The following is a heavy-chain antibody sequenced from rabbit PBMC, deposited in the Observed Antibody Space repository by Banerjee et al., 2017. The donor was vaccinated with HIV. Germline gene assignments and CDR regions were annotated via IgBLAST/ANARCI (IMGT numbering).Heavy chain of an antibody. CDR3: ARTYNYGVVAYALNL. Sequence: QSLEESGGDLVKPGASLTLTCTASGFSFSSSYYMCWVRQAPGKGLEWIGCIYAGISGGTYYASWAKGRFTISKTSSTTVTLQMTSLTAADTATYFCARTYNYGVVAYALNLWGQGTLVTVS. CDR2: IYAGISGGT. D-gene: IGHD6-1*01. V-gene: IGHV1S40*01. CDR1: GFSFSSSYY. J-gene: IGHJ4*01.